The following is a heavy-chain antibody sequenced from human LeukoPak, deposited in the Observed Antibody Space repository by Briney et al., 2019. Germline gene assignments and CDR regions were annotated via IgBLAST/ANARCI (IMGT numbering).Heavy chain of an antibody. CDR3: ARGRYYGSGSPIGY. CDR1: GFTVSSNY. V-gene: IGHV3-66*01. CDR2: IYSGGST. Sequence: GGSLRLSCAASGFTVSSNYMSWVRQAPGKGLEWVSVIYSGGSTYYADSVKGRFTIPRDNSKNTLYLQMNSLRAEDTAVYYCARGRYYGSGSPIGYWGQGTLVTVSS. D-gene: IGHD3-10*01. J-gene: IGHJ4*02.